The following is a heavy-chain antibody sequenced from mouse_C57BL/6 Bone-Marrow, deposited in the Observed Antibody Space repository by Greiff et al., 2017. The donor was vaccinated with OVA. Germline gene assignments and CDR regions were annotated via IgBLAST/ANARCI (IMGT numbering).Heavy chain of an antibody. Sequence: DVMLVESGGGLVKPGGSLKLSCAASGFTFSSYAMSWVRQTPEKRLEWVATISHGGSYTYYPDNVKGRFTISRDNAKNTLYLQMSHLKSEDTAMYYCAREDYGHYFDYWGQGTTLTVSS. D-gene: IGHD2-4*01. CDR1: GFTFSSYA. CDR3: AREDYGHYFDY. V-gene: IGHV5-4*01. J-gene: IGHJ2*01. CDR2: ISHGGSYT.